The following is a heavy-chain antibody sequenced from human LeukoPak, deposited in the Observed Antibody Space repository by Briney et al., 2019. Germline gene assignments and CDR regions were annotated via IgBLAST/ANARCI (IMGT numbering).Heavy chain of an antibody. D-gene: IGHD5-18*01. CDR3: ARADRIQLWNYDY. CDR2: IDHSGNT. CDR1: GGSFSGYY. Sequence: SEALSLTCAVYGGSFSGYYWSWIRQPPGKGLEWIGEIDHSGNTNYNPSLKSRVTISTDMSKNQFSLKLSSVTAADTAVYYCARADRIQLWNYDYWGQGTLVTVSS. J-gene: IGHJ4*02. V-gene: IGHV4-34*01.